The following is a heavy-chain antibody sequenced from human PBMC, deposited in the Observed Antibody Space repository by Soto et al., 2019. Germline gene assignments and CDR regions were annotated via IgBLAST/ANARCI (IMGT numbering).Heavy chain of an antibody. CDR1: GFTFSSYA. CDR2: ISYDGSNK. J-gene: IGHJ4*02. Sequence: QVQLVESGGGVVQPGRSLRLSCAASGFTFSSYAMHWVRQAPGKGLEWVAVISYDGSNKYYADSVKGRFTISRDNSKNTLYLQMNSLRAEDTAVYYCARDRISGYSSSSAAHWGQGTLVSVSS. V-gene: IGHV3-30-3*01. D-gene: IGHD6-13*01. CDR3: ARDRISGYSSSSAAH.